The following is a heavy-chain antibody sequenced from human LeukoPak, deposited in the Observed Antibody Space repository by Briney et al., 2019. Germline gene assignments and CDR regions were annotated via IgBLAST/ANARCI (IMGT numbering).Heavy chain of an antibody. V-gene: IGHV3-48*02. D-gene: IGHD3-10*01. Sequence: SGGSLRLSCVVSEFTYSSLWMSWVRQAPGKGLEWISFISESSDTTYYEDFVKGRFTISRDNARNALYLQMHNLRDGDTAVYFCARVPSILRSPGSFLVNSWGQGPLVIVSP. CDR2: ISESSDTT. CDR1: EFTYSSLW. CDR3: ARVPSILRSPGSFLVNS. J-gene: IGHJ4*02.